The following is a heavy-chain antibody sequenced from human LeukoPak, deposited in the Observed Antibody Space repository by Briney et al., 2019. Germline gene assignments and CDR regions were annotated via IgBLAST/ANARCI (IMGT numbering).Heavy chain of an antibody. J-gene: IGHJ4*02. CDR2: IIPIFGTA. CDR3: ARKSWDEAGAGTDY. D-gene: IGHD6-19*01. CDR1: GGTFSSYA. V-gene: IGHV1-69*13. Sequence: ASVKVSCKASGGTFSSYAISWVRQAPGQGLEWMGGIIPIFGTANCAQKFQGRVTITADESTSTAYMELSSLRSEDTAVYYCARKSWDEAGAGTDYWGQGTLVTVSS.